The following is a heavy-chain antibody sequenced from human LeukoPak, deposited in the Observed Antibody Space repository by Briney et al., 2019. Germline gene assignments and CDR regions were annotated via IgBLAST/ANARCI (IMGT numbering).Heavy chain of an antibody. J-gene: IGHJ3*02. CDR3: ASGHYYDSSGYSHAFDI. CDR1: GGSFSGYY. CDR2: INHSGST. D-gene: IGHD3-22*01. Sequence: SETLSLTCAVYGGSFSGYYWSWIRQPPGKGLEWIGEINHSGSTNYNPSPKSRVTISVDTSKNQFSLKLSSVTAADTAVYYCASGHYYDSSGYSHAFDIWGQGTMVTVSS. V-gene: IGHV4-34*01.